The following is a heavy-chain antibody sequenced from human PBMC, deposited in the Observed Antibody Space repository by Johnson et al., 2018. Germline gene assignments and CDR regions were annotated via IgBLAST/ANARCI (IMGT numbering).Heavy chain of an antibody. CDR3: ASDPGCGWELRDYYGRDV. CDR1: GFTFSDYY. V-gene: IGHV3-11*01. D-gene: IGHD1-26*01. J-gene: IGHJ6*02. Sequence: QVQLVQSGGGLVKPGGSLRLSCAASGFTFSDYYMSWIRQAPGKGLEWVSYISSSGSTIYYADSVKGRFTISRDNAKNSLYLKMNSRRAEDTAGSNWASDPGCGWELRDYYGRDVWGQGTTVTVSS. CDR2: ISSSGSTI.